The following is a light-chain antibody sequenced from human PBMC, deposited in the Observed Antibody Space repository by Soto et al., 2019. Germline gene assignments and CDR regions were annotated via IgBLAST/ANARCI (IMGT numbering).Light chain of an antibody. CDR1: SSNIGNNY. J-gene: IGLJ2*01. V-gene: IGLV1-51*01. CDR3: GTWDSSLSALV. Sequence: QAVVTQPPSVSAAPGQKVTLSCSGSSSNIGNNYVSWYQQLPGTAPKLLIYDNNKRPSGIPDRFSGSKSGTSATLGITGLQTGDEADYYCGTWDSSLSALVFGGGTKLTVL. CDR2: DNN.